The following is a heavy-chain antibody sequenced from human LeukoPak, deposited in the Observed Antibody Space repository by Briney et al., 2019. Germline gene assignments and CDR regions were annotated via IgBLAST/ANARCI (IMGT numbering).Heavy chain of an antibody. V-gene: IGHV3-23*01. Sequence: GGSLRLSCAASGFTFSSFSMNWVRQAPGKGLEWVSTVSTSGAATYYADSVKGRFTISRDNSQNTLNLQMNSLRAEDTAVYYCATHSGTPGGGDTFDIWGQGAMVTVSS. CDR2: VSTSGAAT. D-gene: IGHD3-10*01. CDR3: ATHSGTPGGGDTFDI. J-gene: IGHJ3*02. CDR1: GFTFSSFS.